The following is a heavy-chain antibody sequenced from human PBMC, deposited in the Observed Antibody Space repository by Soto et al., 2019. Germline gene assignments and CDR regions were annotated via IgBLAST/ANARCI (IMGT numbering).Heavy chain of an antibody. J-gene: IGHJ4*02. CDR2: IKQDGSQK. V-gene: IGHV3-7*01. CDR3: ITSVTTHDY. D-gene: IGHD4-17*01. CDR1: GFTLSSYW. Sequence: EVQLVESGGGLVQPGVSLRLSCAASGFTLSSYWMNWVRLAPGKGLEWVANIKQDGSQKNYVDSVKGRFTISRDNAKNSLYLQMSSLRAEDTAVYYCITSVTTHDYWGQGTLVTVSS.